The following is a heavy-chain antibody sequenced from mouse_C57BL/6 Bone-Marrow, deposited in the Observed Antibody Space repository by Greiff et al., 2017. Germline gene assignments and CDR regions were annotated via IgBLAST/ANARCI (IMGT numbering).Heavy chain of an antibody. CDR2: IDPSDSYT. D-gene: IGHD1-1*02. V-gene: IGHV1-59*01. Sequence: QVQLQQSGAELVRPGTSVKLSCKASGYTFTSYWMHWVKQRPGQGLEWIGGIDPSDSYTNYNQKFKGKATLTVDTSSSTAYMQLSSLTSEDSAVYYCARRGGGYYVDYWGQGNTLTVTA. CDR1: GYTFTSYW. CDR3: ARRGGGYYVDY. J-gene: IGHJ2*01.